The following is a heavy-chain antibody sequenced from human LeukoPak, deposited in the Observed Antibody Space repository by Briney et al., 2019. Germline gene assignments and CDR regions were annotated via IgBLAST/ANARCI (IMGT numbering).Heavy chain of an antibody. CDR3: ARVGADYYYYYMDV. Sequence: SETLFLTCTVSGGSISSYYWSWIRQPAGKGLEWIGRIYTSGSTNYNPSLKSRVTMSVDTSKNQFSLKLSSVTAADTAVYYCARVGADYYYYYMDVWGKGTTVTISS. CDR2: IYTSGST. CDR1: GGSISSYY. J-gene: IGHJ6*03. V-gene: IGHV4-4*07. D-gene: IGHD4-17*01.